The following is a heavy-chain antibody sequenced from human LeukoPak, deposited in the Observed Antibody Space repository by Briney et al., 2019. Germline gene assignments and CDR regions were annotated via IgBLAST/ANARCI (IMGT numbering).Heavy chain of an antibody. CDR3: AKEMYRSSWYSLFEY. J-gene: IGHJ4*02. V-gene: IGHV1-3*01. Sequence: GASVKVSCKASGYTFTSYVMHWVRQAPGQRLEWMGWINAGNGNTKYSQEFQGRVTITRDTSASTAYMELSSLRSEDTAVYYCAKEMYRSSWYSLFEYWGQGTLVTVSS. CDR2: INAGNGNT. D-gene: IGHD6-13*01. CDR1: GYTFTSYV.